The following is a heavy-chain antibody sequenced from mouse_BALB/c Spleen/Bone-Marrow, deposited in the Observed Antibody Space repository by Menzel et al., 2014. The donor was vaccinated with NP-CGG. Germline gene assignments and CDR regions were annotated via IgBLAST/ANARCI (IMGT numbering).Heavy chain of an antibody. CDR1: GFTFSSYG. D-gene: IGHD1-1*01. Sequence: EVKLVESGGGLVQPGGSLKLSCAASGFTFSSYGMSWVRQTPDKRLELVATINNNDGNTYYPDCVKGRFTISRDNAKNTLYLQMSSLKSEDTAMYYCARDNYGSRFDYWGQGTTLTVSS. CDR2: INNNDGNT. V-gene: IGHV5-6-3*01. J-gene: IGHJ2*01. CDR3: ARDNYGSRFDY.